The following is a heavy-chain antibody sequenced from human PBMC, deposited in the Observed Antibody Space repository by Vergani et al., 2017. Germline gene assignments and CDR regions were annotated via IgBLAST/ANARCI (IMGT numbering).Heavy chain of an antibody. D-gene: IGHD6-19*01. CDR3: AREHASGCSEYSYYGMDV. CDR1: GVSLSTSGMC. J-gene: IGHJ6*02. CDR2: IDWDDAK. V-gene: IGHV2-70*15. Sequence: QVTLRESGPALVKPTQTLPLTCTFSGVSLSTSGMCVSWIRQPPGKALEWLARIDWDDAKYYSTTLKTRLTISKDTAKNPVVLTMTNMDPVDTATYYCAREHASGCSEYSYYGMDVWGQGTTVTVSS.